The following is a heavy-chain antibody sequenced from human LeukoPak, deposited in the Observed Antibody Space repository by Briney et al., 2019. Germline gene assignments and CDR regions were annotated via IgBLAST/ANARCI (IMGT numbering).Heavy chain of an antibody. J-gene: IGHJ5*02. Sequence: PSETLSPTCTVSGGSISSSSYYWGWIRQPPGKGLEWIGSIYYSGSTYYNPSLKSRVTISVDTSKNQFSLKLSSVTAADTAVYYCARTYYYDSSGYYYGLYNWFDPWGQGTLVTVSS. CDR1: GGSISSSSYY. CDR2: IYYSGST. D-gene: IGHD3-22*01. V-gene: IGHV4-39*01. CDR3: ARTYYYDSSGYYYGLYNWFDP.